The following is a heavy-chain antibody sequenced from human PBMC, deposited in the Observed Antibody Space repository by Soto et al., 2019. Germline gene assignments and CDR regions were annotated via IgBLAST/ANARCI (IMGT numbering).Heavy chain of an antibody. V-gene: IGHV1-8*01. J-gene: IGHJ6*02. D-gene: IGHD2-15*01. CDR2: MNPNRGNT. CDR3: EVVVAGTPGGYYYYGMGG. Sequence: QVQLVQSGAEVKKPGASVKVSCKASGYTFTSYDINWVRQATGQGLEWMGWMNPNRGNTGYAQKFQGRVTMTRNTSISTGYMEISSVRSEDTEVNYFEVVVAGTPGGYYYYGMGGWGQGSTITV. CDR1: GYTFTSYD.